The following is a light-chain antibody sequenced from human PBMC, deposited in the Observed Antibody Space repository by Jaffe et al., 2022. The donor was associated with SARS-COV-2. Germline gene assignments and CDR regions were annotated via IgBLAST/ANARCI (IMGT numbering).Light chain of an antibody. CDR1: SSDVGGYNY. V-gene: IGLV2-14*01. CDR3: SSYTTSSTLV. Sequence: QSALTQPASVSGSPGHSITISCTGTSSDVGGYNYVSWYQQHPGEAPKLMIYDVNNRPSGVSNRFSGSKSGNTASLTISGLQAEDEADYYCSSYTTSSTLVFGGGTKLTVL. CDR2: DVN. J-gene: IGLJ2*01.